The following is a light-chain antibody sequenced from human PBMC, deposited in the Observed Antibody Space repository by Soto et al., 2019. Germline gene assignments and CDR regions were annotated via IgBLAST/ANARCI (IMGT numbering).Light chain of an antibody. J-gene: IGLJ1*01. V-gene: IGLV2-14*01. Sequence: QSALTRPASVSGSPGQSITISCTGSSSDVGAYTSVSWYQQHPGKAPKLMIYEVSNRPSGVSRRFSGSKSGNTASLTISGLQAEDEAHYYCSSYTSDNRDYVFGTGTKVTVL. CDR1: SSDVGAYTS. CDR2: EVS. CDR3: SSYTSDNRDYV.